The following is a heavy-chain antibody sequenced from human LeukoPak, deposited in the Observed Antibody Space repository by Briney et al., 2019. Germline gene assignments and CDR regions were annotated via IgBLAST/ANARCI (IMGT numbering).Heavy chain of an antibody. Sequence: SGGSLRLPCAASGFTFSSYGMHWVRQAPGKGLEWVAVISYDGSNKYYADSVKGRFTISRDNSKNTLYLQMNSPRAEDTAVYYCAKYRSTFGGVIDDYWGQGTLVTVSS. CDR3: AKYRSTFGGVIDDY. D-gene: IGHD3-16*02. CDR2: ISYDGSNK. CDR1: GFTFSSYG. V-gene: IGHV3-30*18. J-gene: IGHJ4*02.